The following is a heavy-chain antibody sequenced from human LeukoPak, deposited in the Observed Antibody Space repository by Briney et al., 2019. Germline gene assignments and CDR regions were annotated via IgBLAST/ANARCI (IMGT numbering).Heavy chain of an antibody. CDR3: ARDRYSGSYSDY. Sequence: GGSLRLSCAASGFTFSDHYMDWVRQAPGKGLEWVGRIRNKANRNTTEYAASVKGRFTISRDDSKNSLYLQMNSLKTENTAVYYCARDRYSGSYSDYWGQGTLVTVSS. D-gene: IGHD1-26*01. V-gene: IGHV3-72*01. CDR1: GFTFSDHY. CDR2: IRNKANRNTT. J-gene: IGHJ4*02.